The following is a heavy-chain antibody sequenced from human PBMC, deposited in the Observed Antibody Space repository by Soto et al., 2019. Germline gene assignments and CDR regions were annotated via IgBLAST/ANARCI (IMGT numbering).Heavy chain of an antibody. V-gene: IGHV3-23*01. CDR1: GFSISTHA. D-gene: IGHD6-19*01. CDR2: FSGRSGGT. J-gene: IGHJ4*02. CDR3: ARDSSAWPNYFDS. Sequence: GGSLRLSCVASGFSISTHALTWVRQAPGKGLEWVSSFSGRSGGTYYAASVKGRFTISGDSSKNTVILQMNNLRADDTAVYYCARDSSAWPNYFDSWGQGIQVTVSS.